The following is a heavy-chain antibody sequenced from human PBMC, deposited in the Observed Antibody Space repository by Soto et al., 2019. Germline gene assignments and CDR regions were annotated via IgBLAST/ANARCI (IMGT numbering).Heavy chain of an antibody. V-gene: IGHV1-18*01. Sequence: GASVKVSCKASGYTFTSYGISWVRQAPGQGLEWMGWISAYNGNTNYAQKFQGWVTMTRDTSISTAYTELSRLRSDHPPVFYCARAVQQSPWRNNWFDPCGQGTLVTVSS. CDR2: ISAYNGNT. CDR3: ARAVQQSPWRNNWFDP. D-gene: IGHD6-19*01. J-gene: IGHJ5*02. CDR1: GYTFTSYG.